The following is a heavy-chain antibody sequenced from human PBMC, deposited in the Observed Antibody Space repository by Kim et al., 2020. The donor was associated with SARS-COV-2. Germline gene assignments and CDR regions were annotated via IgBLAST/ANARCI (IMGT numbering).Heavy chain of an antibody. CDR1: GFTFSSYW. CDR3: ARVPSDYDSTLTDAFDI. CDR2: IKQDGSEK. Sequence: GGSLRLSCAASGFTFSSYWMSWVRQAPGKGLEWVANIKQDGSEKYYVDSVKGRFTISRDNAKNSLYLQMNSLRAEDTAVYYCARVPSDYDSTLTDAFDIWGQGTMVTVSS. V-gene: IGHV3-7*04. D-gene: IGHD3-22*01. J-gene: IGHJ3*02.